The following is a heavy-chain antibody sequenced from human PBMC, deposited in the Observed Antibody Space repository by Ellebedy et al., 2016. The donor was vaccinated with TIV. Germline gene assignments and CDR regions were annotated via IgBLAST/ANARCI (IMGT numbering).Heavy chain of an antibody. V-gene: IGHV3-23*01. CDR2: ISASGGNT. J-gene: IGHJ4*02. CDR3: AKDSGLSGWYYDY. D-gene: IGHD6-19*01. CDR1: GFTFNNYA. Sequence: PGGSLRLSCAASGFTFNNYAMSWVRQAPGKGLEWVSTISASGGNTHYADSLKGRFTISRDNSKNTVYLQFNSLRADDTAVYYCAKDSGLSGWYYDYWGQGTLVTVSS.